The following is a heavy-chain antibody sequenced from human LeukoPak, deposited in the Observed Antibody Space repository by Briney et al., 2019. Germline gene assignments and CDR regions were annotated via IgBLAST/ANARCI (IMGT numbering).Heavy chain of an antibody. CDR1: GYTFTTYG. J-gene: IGHJ4*02. D-gene: IGHD2-21*02. Sequence: ASVKVSCEASGYTFTTYGIGWVRQAPGQGLEWMGWISGYNGNTNYAQKFQGRVTMTRDTSISTAYMELSRLRSDDTAVYYCARATGYCGGDCYSKGGYYFDYWGQGTLVTVSS. V-gene: IGHV1-18*01. CDR2: ISGYNGNT. CDR3: ARATGYCGGDCYSKGGYYFDY.